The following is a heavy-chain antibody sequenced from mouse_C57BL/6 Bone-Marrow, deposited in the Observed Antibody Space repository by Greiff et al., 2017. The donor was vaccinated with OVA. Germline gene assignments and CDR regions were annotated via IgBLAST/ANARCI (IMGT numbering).Heavy chain of an antibody. CDR2: FDPSDSYT. CDR3: ARGGVRTVDYGDY. J-gene: IGHJ2*01. V-gene: IGHV1-69*01. CDR1: GYTFTSYW. Sequence: QVQLQQSGAELVMPGASVKLSCKASGYTFTSYWMHWVKQRPGQGLEWIGEFDPSDSYTNYNQKFKGQSTLTLDKSSSTAYMQLSRLTSEDSAVDYGARGGVRTVDYGDYWGQGTTLTVSA. D-gene: IGHD5-1*01.